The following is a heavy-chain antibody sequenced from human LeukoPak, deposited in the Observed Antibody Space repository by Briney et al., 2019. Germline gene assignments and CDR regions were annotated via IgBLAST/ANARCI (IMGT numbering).Heavy chain of an antibody. J-gene: IGHJ4*02. V-gene: IGHV3-23*01. CDR3: AKAYYDILTGYQYFDY. CDR1: GFTFSSYS. CDR2: ISGNSHST. D-gene: IGHD3-9*01. Sequence: GGSLRLSCAASGFTFSSYSMNWVRQAPGKGLEWVSGISGNSHSTNSADSVKGRFTISRDNSKNTLYPQMKSLRAEDTAVYYCAKAYYDILTGYQYFDYWGQGTLVTVSS.